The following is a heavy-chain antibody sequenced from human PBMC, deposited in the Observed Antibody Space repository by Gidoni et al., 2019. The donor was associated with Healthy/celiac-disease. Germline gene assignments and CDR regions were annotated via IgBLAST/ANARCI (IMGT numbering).Heavy chain of an antibody. J-gene: IGHJ3*02. V-gene: IGHV3-43*01. CDR1: GFTFADYT. D-gene: IGHD2-8*01. Sequence: EVKLVDSGGVVVQPGGSLRLSWAASGFTFADYTMHWVRQTPGKGLEWVSLISWDDGRTYYADSVKGLFTISRDNSNNSLYLQMNSLRTEDTALYYCAKDISVSDDAFDIWGQGTMVTVSS. CDR2: ISWDDGRT. CDR3: AKDISVSDDAFDI.